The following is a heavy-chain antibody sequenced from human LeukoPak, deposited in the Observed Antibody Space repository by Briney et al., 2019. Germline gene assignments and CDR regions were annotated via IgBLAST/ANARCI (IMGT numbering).Heavy chain of an antibody. CDR2: IRSSSNYI. V-gene: IGHV3-21*01. CDR3: ARAGRELGYCSSTSCYIY. J-gene: IGHJ4*02. CDR1: GFTFSSHS. D-gene: IGHD2-2*01. Sequence: GGALRLPCAASGFTFSSHSMNWVRQAPGKGLESVSSIRSSSNYIYYADSVKGRFTISRDNAKNSLYLQMNSLRAEDTAVYYCARAGRELGYCSSTSCYIYWGQGTLVTVSS.